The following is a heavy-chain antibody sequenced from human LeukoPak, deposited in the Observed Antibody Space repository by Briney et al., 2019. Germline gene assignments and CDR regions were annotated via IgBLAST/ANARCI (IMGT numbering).Heavy chain of an antibody. CDR2: TYIGGDT. Sequence: PSQTLSFTCTVSGDSISSGSYLWSWIRQPAGKGLEWIGRTYIGGDTNYNPSLKSRVTISLDTSKNQISLRLSSVTAADTAVYYCARDPRGVKAILGAFDIWGQGTTVTVSS. V-gene: IGHV4-61*02. CDR3: ARDPRGVKAILGAFDI. D-gene: IGHD2-21*01. J-gene: IGHJ3*02. CDR1: GDSISSGSYL.